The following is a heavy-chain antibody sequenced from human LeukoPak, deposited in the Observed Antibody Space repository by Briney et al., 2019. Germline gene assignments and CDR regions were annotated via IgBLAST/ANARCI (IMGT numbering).Heavy chain of an antibody. D-gene: IGHD5-18*01. CDR3: ARDETRGDRYGSHS. J-gene: IGHJ4*02. V-gene: IGHV1-18*01. CDR2: INAYNGNT. CDR1: SYKFSSTG. Sequence: ASVKVSCNHSSYKFSSTGISWTRQAPGEGLEWMGWINAYNGNTNYAQNLQGRLTMTTDTSTNSAYMELRSLRSDDTAVYYSARDETRGDRYGSHSWGQGAMVSVSS.